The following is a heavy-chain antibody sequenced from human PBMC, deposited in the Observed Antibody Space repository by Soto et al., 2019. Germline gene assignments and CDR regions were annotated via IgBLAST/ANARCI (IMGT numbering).Heavy chain of an antibody. Sequence: QVQLVQSGAEVKKPGASVKVSCKASDYTFTISYIHWVRQALGQGLEWMGRIIPRGGSTIYAPKFQGTESMTADKPTTTGFTELCSLSSDGSALYFCARVGGNPDIDFRGPGSGVTVSS. J-gene: IGHJ4*02. V-gene: IGHV1-46*01. CDR1: DYTFTISY. CDR3: ARVGGNPDIDF. D-gene: IGHD3-16*01. CDR2: IIPRGGST.